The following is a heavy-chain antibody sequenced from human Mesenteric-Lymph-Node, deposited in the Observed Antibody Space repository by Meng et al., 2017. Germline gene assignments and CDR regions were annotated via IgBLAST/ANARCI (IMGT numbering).Heavy chain of an antibody. Sequence: GESLKISCAASGFTLSTYWMHWVRQAPGKGLVWVSRLDSDGRSPNYADSVKGRFTISRDHAKNTLYLQMDSLRPEDTAVYYCARRWTGYTFGYDDFYSGLDVWGQGTTVTGAS. V-gene: IGHV3-74*01. CDR2: LDSDGRSP. CDR3: ARRWTGYTFGYDDFYSGLDV. D-gene: IGHD5-18*01. J-gene: IGHJ6*01. CDR1: GFTLSTYW.